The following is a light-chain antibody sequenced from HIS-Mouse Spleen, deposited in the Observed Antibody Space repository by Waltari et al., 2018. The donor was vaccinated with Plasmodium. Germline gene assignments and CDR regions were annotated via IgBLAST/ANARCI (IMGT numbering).Light chain of an antibody. Sequence: AIRMTPSPSSLSASTGDRVTITCRASTGFSSYLAWYQPKPGKAPKLLIYAASTLQSGVPSRFCGSGSGTDFTLTISCLQSEDLATYYCQQYYSYPFTFGPGTKVDIK. J-gene: IGKJ3*01. CDR3: QQYYSYPFT. CDR1: TGFSSY. CDR2: AAS. V-gene: IGKV1-8*01.